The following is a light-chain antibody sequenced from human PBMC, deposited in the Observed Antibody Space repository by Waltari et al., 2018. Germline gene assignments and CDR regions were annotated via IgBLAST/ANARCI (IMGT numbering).Light chain of an antibody. J-gene: IGLJ2*01. CDR1: SGDIGGYNY. CDR3: SSYSTSSTLVV. Sequence: QSALTQPASVSGSPGQSITISCTGTSGDIGGYNYVSWYQHHPGKVPKLIFFEVIDRPSGVFTRFSGSKSGNPASLTISGLQAEDEADYYCSSYSTSSTLVVFGGGTKLTVL. CDR2: EVI. V-gene: IGLV2-14*01.